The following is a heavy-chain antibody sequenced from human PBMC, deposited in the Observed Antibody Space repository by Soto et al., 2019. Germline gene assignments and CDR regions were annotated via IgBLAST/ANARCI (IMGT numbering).Heavy chain of an antibody. D-gene: IGHD6-6*01. CDR3: ARILSRTYSSSPIDY. CDR2: IDWDDDK. V-gene: IGHV2-70*01. Sequence: SGPTLVNPTLTLTLTCTFSGFSLSTSGMCVSWIRQPPGKALEWLALIDWDDDKYYSTSLKTRLTISKDTSKNQVVLTMTNMDPVDTATYYCARILSRTYSSSPIDYRGQGTLVTVSS. J-gene: IGHJ4*02. CDR1: GFSLSTSGMC.